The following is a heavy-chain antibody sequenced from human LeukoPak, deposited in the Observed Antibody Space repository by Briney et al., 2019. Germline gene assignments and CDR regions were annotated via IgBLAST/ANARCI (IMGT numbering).Heavy chain of an antibody. CDR1: GGSISSGGYY. CDR3: AREGGITIFGVVSYDAFDI. V-gene: IGHV4-30-2*01. D-gene: IGHD3-3*01. CDR2: IYHSGST. J-gene: IGHJ3*02. Sequence: ASETLSLTCTVSGGSISSGGYYWSWIRQPPGKGLEWIGYIYHSGSTYYNPSLKSRVTISVDRSKNQFSLKLRSVTAADTAVYYCAREGGITIFGVVSYDAFDIWGQGTMVTVSS.